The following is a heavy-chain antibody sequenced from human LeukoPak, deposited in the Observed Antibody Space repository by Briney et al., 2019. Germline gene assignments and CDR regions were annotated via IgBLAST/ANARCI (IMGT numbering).Heavy chain of an antibody. CDR2: INANSGGT. CDR1: GYTFTGYY. D-gene: IGHD3-3*01. J-gene: IGHJ4*02. CDR3: ARDWRITIFGVVPGEFDY. V-gene: IGHV1-2*02. Sequence: GASVKVSCKASGYTFTGYYMHWVRQAPGQGLGWMGWINANSGGTNYAQKFQGRVTMTRDTSISTAYMELSRLRSDDTAVYYCARDWRITIFGVVPGEFDYWGQGTLVTVSS.